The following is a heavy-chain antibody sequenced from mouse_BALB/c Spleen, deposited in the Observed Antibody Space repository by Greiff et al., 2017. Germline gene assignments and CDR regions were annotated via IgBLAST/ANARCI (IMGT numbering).Heavy chain of an antibody. CDR3: ARAIYYYGSSGFDY. CDR2: INSNGGST. Sequence: EVKLVESGGGLVQPGGSLKLSCAASGSTFSSYGMSWVRQTPDKRLELVATINSNGGSTYYPDSVKGRFTISRDNAKNTLYLQMSSLKSEDTAMYYCARAIYYYGSSGFDYWGQGTTLTVSS. J-gene: IGHJ2*01. D-gene: IGHD1-1*01. CDR1: GSTFSSYG. V-gene: IGHV5-6-3*01.